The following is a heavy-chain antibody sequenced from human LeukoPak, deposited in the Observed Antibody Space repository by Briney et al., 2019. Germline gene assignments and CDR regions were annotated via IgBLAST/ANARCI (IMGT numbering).Heavy chain of an antibody. CDR1: GFTFSSYA. V-gene: IGHV3-23*01. CDR2: ISGSGGST. Sequence: VGSLRLSCAASGFTFSSYAMSWVRQAPGKGVEWVSGISGSGGSTYYAPSVKGRFTISRDNSKNTLYLQMNSLRAEDTAVYYCAKDVCSSTSCYKVNWFDPWGQGTLVTVSS. D-gene: IGHD2-2*02. CDR3: AKDVCSSTSCYKVNWFDP. J-gene: IGHJ5*02.